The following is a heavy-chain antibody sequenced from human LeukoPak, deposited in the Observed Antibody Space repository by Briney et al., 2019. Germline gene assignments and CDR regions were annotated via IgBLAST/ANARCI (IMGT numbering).Heavy chain of an antibody. CDR2: IYPGDSDT. CDR3: ARHDTVLLWFGELLSPQGPGGVPSY. V-gene: IGHV5-51*01. D-gene: IGHD3-10*01. CDR1: GYSFTSYW. Sequence: GESLQISCKGSGYSFTSYWIGWVRQMPGKGLEWMGIIYPGDSDTRYSPSFQGQVTISADKSISTAYLQWSSLKASDTAMYYCARHDTVLLWFGELLSPQGPGGVPSYWGQGTLVTVSS. J-gene: IGHJ4*02.